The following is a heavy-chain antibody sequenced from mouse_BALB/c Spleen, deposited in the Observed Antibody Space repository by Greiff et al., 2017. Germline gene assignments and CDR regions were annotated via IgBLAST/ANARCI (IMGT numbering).Heavy chain of an antibody. CDR3: TREDDGYSWFAY. D-gene: IGHD2-3*01. CDR1: GYTFTSYW. CDR2: IDPSDSYT. Sequence: QVQLKQSGAELVKPGASVKMSCKASGYTFTSYWMHWVKQRPGQGLEWIGVIDPSDSYTSYNQKFKGKSTLTVDTSSSTAYMQLSSLTSEDSAVYYCTREDDGYSWFAYWGQGTLVTVSA. V-gene: IGHV1S127*01. J-gene: IGHJ3*01.